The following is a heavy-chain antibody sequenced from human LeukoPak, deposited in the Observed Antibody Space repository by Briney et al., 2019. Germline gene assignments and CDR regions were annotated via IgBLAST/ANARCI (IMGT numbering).Heavy chain of an antibody. J-gene: IGHJ4*02. CDR2: IYYSGST. Sequence: SETLSLTCTVSGGSISSYYWSWIRQPPGKGLEWIGYIYYSGSTNYNPSLKSRVTISVDTSKNQFSLKLSSVTAADTAVYYCARDVLAATGSSDYWGQGTQVTVSS. D-gene: IGHD6-13*01. V-gene: IGHV4-59*12. CDR3: ARDVLAATGSSDY. CDR1: GGSISSYY.